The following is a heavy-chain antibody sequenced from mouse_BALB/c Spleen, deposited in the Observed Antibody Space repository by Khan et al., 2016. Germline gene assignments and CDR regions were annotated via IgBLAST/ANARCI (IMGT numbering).Heavy chain of an antibody. CDR3: ARTDRRGYLDY. CDR2: ILPGSGST. V-gene: IGHV1-9*01. J-gene: IGHJ2*01. Sequence: QVQLQQSGAELMKPGASVKISCKATDYTFSSYWIEWVKQRPGHGLEWIGEILPGSGSTNYNEKFRGKATFTADTSSNTAYMQLSSLTSEDSAVHYCARTDRRGYLDYWGQGTTLTVSS. CDR1: DYTFSSYW.